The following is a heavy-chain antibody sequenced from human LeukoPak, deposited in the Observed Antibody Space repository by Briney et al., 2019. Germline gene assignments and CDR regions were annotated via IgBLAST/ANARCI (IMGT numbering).Heavy chain of an antibody. CDR3: ARERPAAASAFEM. J-gene: IGHJ3*02. D-gene: IGHD6-25*01. CDR1: GFTFSRYW. Sequence: GGSLRLSCAASGFTFSRYWMSWVRQAPGKGLERVANIKTDGTTTNYVDSVKGRFTISRDNAKNSLFLQMNSLRGEDTALYFCARERPAAASAFEMWGQGTRVIVSP. V-gene: IGHV3-7*01. CDR2: IKTDGTTT.